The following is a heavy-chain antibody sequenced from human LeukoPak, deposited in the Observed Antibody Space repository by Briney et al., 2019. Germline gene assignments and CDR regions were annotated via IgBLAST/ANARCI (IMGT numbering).Heavy chain of an antibody. CDR3: ARGRDIVVVVAATGYHDY. CDR1: GGSFSGYY. J-gene: IGHJ4*02. V-gene: IGHV4-34*01. Sequence: SETLSLTCAVYGGSFSGYYWSWIRQPPGKGLEWIGEINHSGSTNYNPSLKSRVTISVDTSKNQFSLKLSSVTAADTAVYYCARGRDIVVVVAATGYHDYWGQGTLVTVSS. CDR2: INHSGST. D-gene: IGHD2-15*01.